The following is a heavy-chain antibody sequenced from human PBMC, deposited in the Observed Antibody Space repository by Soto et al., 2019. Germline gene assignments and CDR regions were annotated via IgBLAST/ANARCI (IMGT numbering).Heavy chain of an antibody. CDR1: GYTFTNYA. CDR3: ARVNLAVFPVAPCNFYRDV. J-gene: IGHJ6*03. Sequence: ASVKVSCKASGYTFTNYAVHWVRQAPGRRLEWMGWINAGNGNTRYSQKFQGRVTITRDTSARTAYMELSSLRSEDTAVYYCARVNLAVFPVAPCNFYRDVWGKGTPVTVP. D-gene: IGHD2-21*01. CDR2: INAGNGNT. V-gene: IGHV1-3*01.